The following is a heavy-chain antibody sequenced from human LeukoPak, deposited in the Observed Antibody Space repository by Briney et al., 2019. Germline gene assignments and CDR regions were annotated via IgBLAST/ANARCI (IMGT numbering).Heavy chain of an antibody. V-gene: IGHV4-34*01. CDR1: GGSFSGYY. Sequence: SETLSLTCAVYGGSFSGYYWSWIRQPPGKGLEWIGEIDHSGSINYNPSLKSRVTISVDTSKNQFSLKLSSVTAADTAVYYCARRYRGYYYYYYMDVWGKGTTVTVSS. D-gene: IGHD3-16*02. CDR2: IDHSGSI. J-gene: IGHJ6*03. CDR3: ARRYRGYYYYYYMDV.